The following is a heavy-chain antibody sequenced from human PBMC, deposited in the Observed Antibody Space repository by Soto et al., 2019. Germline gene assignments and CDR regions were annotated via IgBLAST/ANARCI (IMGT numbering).Heavy chain of an antibody. D-gene: IGHD3-22*01. V-gene: IGHV4-34*01. Sequence: LETLSLTCAVYGGSFSGYYWSWIRQPPGKGLEWIGEINHSGSTNYNPSLKSRVTISVDTSKNQFSLKLSSVTAADTAVYYCARGLDYDSSGPGFYYFDYWGQGTLVTVS. CDR1: GGSFSGYY. J-gene: IGHJ4*02. CDR3: ARGLDYDSSGPGFYYFDY. CDR2: INHSGST.